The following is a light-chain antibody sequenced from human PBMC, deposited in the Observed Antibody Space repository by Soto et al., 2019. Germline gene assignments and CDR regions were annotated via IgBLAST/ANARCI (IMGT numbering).Light chain of an antibody. V-gene: IGLV2-14*01. CDR1: SSDVGRYDF. Sequence: QSVLTQPASVSGSPGQSITISCTGTSSDVGRYDFVSWYQQHPGKVPKLIIYEVSHRPSGISDRFSGSKSVNTASLTIFGLQAEDEADYYCSSYTSVSTSGVFGTGTKATVL. J-gene: IGLJ1*01. CDR3: SSYTSVSTSGV. CDR2: EVS.